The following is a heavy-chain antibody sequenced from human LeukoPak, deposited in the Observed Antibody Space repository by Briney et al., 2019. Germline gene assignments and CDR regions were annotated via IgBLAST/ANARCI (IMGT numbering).Heavy chain of an antibody. V-gene: IGHV3-23*01. CDR1: GFTFSSYA. J-gene: IGHJ4*02. D-gene: IGHD2-2*01. CDR3: AKDGYCSSTSCYPLIDY. Sequence: GASLRLSCAAAGFTFSSYAMSWVRQAPGKGLEWVSAISGSGGSTYYADSVKGRFTISRDNSKNTLYLQMNSLRAEDTAVYYCAKDGYCSSTSCYPLIDYWGQGTLVTVSS. CDR2: ISGSGGST.